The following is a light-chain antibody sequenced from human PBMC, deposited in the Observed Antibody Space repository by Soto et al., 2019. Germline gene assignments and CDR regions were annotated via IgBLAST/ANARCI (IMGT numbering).Light chain of an antibody. CDR1: SSDVGGYNF. V-gene: IGLV2-14*03. CDR3: SSYTDSRTVI. Sequence: QSVLTQPASVSGSPGQSITLSCTGTSSDVGGYNFVSWYLHHPGKAPKLVIYDVSNRPSGVSNRFSGSKSGNTASLTISGLQAEDEADYYCSSYTDSRTVIFGGGTKLTVL. J-gene: IGLJ2*01. CDR2: DVS.